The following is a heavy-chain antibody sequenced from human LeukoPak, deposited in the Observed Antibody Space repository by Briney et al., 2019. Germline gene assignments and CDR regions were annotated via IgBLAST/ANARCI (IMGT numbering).Heavy chain of an antibody. J-gene: IGHJ5*02. D-gene: IGHD1-26*01. CDR3: TRDRGTYNWLDP. V-gene: IGHV3-73*01. CDR2: IDRPAKSYAT. CDR1: GFTLSDSA. Sequence: PGGSLRLSCAASGFTLSDSAIHSVRQASGKGLEWVGLIDRPAKSYATAYGASVGGRFTISRDDSKNTAYLQMDSLKTEDTALYYCTRDRGTYNWLDPWAREPWSPSPQ.